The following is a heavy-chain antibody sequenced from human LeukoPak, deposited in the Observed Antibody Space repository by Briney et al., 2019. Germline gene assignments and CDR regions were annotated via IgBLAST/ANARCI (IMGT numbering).Heavy chain of an antibody. J-gene: IGHJ6*02. CDR2: ISYDGSNR. CDR3: AKEGYYDSSGWGNSMDV. D-gene: IGHD3-22*01. Sequence: GGSLRLSCAASGFTFSSYGMHWVRQAPGKGLEWVAVISYDGSNRYYADSVKGRFTISRDNSKNTLYLQMNSLRAEDTAVYYCAKEGYYDSSGWGNSMDVWGQGTTVTVSS. CDR1: GFTFSSYG. V-gene: IGHV3-30*18.